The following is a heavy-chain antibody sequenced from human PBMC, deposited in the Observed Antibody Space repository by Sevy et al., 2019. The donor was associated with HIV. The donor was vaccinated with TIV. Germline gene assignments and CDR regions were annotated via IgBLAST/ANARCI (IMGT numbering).Heavy chain of an antibody. Sequence: GGSLRLSCAASGFTFSKYSMSWVRQPPGKGLEGVSTLSFGCGEINYADSVKGRFTISRDNSKSSVYLQMNNLRPEDTAVHYCAREGCTKPHDYWGQGTLVTVSS. J-gene: IGHJ4*02. CDR3: AREGCTKPHDY. CDR1: GFTFSKYS. V-gene: IGHV3-23*01. D-gene: IGHD2-8*01. CDR2: LSFGCGEI.